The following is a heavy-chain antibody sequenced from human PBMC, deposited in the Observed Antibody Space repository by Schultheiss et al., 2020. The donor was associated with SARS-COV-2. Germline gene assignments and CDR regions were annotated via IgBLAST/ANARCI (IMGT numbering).Heavy chain of an antibody. Sequence: GGSLRLSCAASGFTFSSYGMHWVRQAPGKGLEWVSYISSSGSTIYYADSVKGRFTISRDNAKNSLYLQMNSLRAEDTAVYYCARSNWNYHYYYYYYMDVWGKGTTVTVSS. CDR2: ISSSGSTI. D-gene: IGHD1-7*01. J-gene: IGHJ6*03. V-gene: IGHV3-48*04. CDR3: ARSNWNYHYYYYYYMDV. CDR1: GFTFSSYG.